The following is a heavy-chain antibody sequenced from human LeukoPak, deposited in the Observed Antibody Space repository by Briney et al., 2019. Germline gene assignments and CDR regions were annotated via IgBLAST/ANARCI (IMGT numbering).Heavy chain of an antibody. D-gene: IGHD2-2*01. Sequence: PSETLSLTCAVYGGSFSGYYWSWIRQPPGKGLEWIGEINHSGSTNYNPSLKSRVTISVDTSKNQFSLKLSSVTAADTAVYYCARGRTPMDVWGQGTTVTVSS. J-gene: IGHJ6*02. CDR3: ARGRTPMDV. CDR2: INHSGST. V-gene: IGHV4-34*01. CDR1: GGSFSGYY.